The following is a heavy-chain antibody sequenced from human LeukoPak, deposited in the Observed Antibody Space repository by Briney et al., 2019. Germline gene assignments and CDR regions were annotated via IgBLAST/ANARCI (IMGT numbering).Heavy chain of an antibody. Sequence: GGSLRLSCAAPGYTLSSYAMSWVRQAPGKGLEWVSATSGSGGSTYYADSVKGRFTISRDNSKNTLYLQTNSLRAEDTAVYYCAKGRLSGVVVAGYGMDVWGQGTTITVSS. D-gene: IGHD6-19*01. V-gene: IGHV3-23*01. J-gene: IGHJ6*02. CDR3: AKGRLSGVVVAGYGMDV. CDR2: TSGSGGST. CDR1: GYTLSSYA.